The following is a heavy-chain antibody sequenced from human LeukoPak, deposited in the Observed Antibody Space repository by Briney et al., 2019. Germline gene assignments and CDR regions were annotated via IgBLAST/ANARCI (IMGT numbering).Heavy chain of an antibody. J-gene: IGHJ4*02. V-gene: IGHV3-7*01. CDR2: IKQDVSEK. CDR1: GFTFSSYW. CDR3: ARSGVLNYGQKFDY. D-gene: IGHD3-10*01. Sequence: SGGSLRLSCAASGFTFSSYWMSWVRQAPGKGLEWVANIKQDVSEKYYVDSVKGRFTISRDNAKNSLYLQMNSLRAEDTAVYYCARSGVLNYGQKFDYWGQGTLVTVSS.